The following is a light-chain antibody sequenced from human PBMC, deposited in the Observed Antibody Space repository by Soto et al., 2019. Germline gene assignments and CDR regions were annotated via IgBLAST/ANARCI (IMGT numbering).Light chain of an antibody. CDR2: AAS. Sequence: DIQMTQSPSSLFASAGDRVTITCRASQTISTRLNWYQQKPGKAPKLLIYAASNVQGGVPSRFSGSGSGTDFTLTISSLQSDDFATYYCQESDGSAWTFGQGTKVDIK. CDR1: QTISTR. J-gene: IGKJ2*02. V-gene: IGKV1-39*01. CDR3: QESDGSAWT.